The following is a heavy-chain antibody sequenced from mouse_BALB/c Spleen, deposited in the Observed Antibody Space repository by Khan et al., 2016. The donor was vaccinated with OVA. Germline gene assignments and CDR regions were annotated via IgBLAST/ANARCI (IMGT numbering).Heavy chain of an antibody. J-gene: IGHJ4*01. CDR3: TRFPDRPGDALDY. V-gene: IGHV1-5*01. Sequence: VRLQQSGTVLARPGASVKMSCKASGYRFTSYWMHWVKQRPGQGLEWIGAIYPGNSDGKFNQKFKGKAKLTTVTSASTAYMELNSLTNEDSADYYCTRFPDRPGDALDYWGQGTSVTVSS. CDR2: IYPGNSDG. D-gene: IGHD2-14*01. CDR1: GYRFTSYW.